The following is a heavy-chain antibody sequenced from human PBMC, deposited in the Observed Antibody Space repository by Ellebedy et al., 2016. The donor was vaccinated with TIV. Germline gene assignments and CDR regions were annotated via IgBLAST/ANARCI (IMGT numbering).Heavy chain of an antibody. CDR3: AKDLRAYSGSGSYYNLDY. CDR2: VNAGNGNT. V-gene: IGHV1-3*01. Sequence: AASVKVSCKASGYTFTSYSMHWVRQAPGQRLEWVGWVNAGNGNTKYSQKFQGRVTITRDTSASTAYMGLSSLRSEDKAVYYCAKDLRAYSGSGSYYNLDYWGQGTLVTVYS. J-gene: IGHJ4*02. CDR1: GYTFTSYS. D-gene: IGHD3-10*01.